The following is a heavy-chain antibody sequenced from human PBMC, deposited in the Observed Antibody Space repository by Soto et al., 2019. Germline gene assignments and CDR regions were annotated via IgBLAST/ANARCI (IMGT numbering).Heavy chain of an antibody. CDR3: ARDLYSSGWVFDY. Sequence: QVQLVQSGAEVKKPGASGKVSCKASGYTFTSYGLSWVRQAPGQGLEWMGWISAYNGNTNYAQKLQGRVTMTTDTSTSTDYMELRSLRSDDTAVYYCARDLYSSGWVFDYWGQGTLVTVSS. CDR2: ISAYNGNT. CDR1: GYTFTSYG. V-gene: IGHV1-18*01. D-gene: IGHD6-19*01. J-gene: IGHJ4*02.